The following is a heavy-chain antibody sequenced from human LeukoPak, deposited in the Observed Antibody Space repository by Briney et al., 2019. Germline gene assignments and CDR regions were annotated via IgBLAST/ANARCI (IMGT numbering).Heavy chain of an antibody. D-gene: IGHD6-6*01. CDR1: GFTFSSYS. Sequence: GGFLRLSCAASGFTFSSYSMNWVRQAPGKGLEWVSSISSSSSYIYYADSVKGRFTISRDNAKNSLYLQMNSLRAEDTAVYYCARGGSSSSPRGVDYWGQGTLVTVSS. V-gene: IGHV3-21*01. CDR3: ARGGSSSSPRGVDY. CDR2: ISSSSSYI. J-gene: IGHJ4*02.